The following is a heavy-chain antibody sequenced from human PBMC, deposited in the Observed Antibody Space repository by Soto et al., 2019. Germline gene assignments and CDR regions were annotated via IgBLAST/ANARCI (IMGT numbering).Heavy chain of an antibody. D-gene: IGHD4-17*01. Sequence: SETPSLTCAFSDCSMSSCYWSGIRQPPGKGLEWIGYIYYSGSTNYNPALKSRVTISVDTSKNQFSLKLSSVTAAGTAVYYCAREHNGGVFDYWGQGTLVTSPQ. J-gene: IGHJ4*02. V-gene: IGHV4-59*01. CDR1: DCSMSSCY. CDR2: IYYSGST. CDR3: AREHNGGVFDY.